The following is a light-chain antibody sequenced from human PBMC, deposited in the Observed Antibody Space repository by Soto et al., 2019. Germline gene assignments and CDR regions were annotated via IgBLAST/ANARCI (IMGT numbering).Light chain of an antibody. V-gene: IGLV2-23*01. CDR3: CSYAGSSTLV. CDR2: EGS. J-gene: IGLJ2*01. Sequence: QSALTQPASVSGSPGQSITISCTGTSSDVGSYNLVSWYQQHPGKAPQLMIYEGSKRPSGVSNRFSRSKSGNTASLTISGLQAEEEADYYCCSYAGSSTLVVGGGTKLTVL. CDR1: SSDVGSYNL.